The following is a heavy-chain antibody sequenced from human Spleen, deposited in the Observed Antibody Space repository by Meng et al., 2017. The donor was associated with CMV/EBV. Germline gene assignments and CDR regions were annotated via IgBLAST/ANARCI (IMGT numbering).Heavy chain of an antibody. D-gene: IGHD6-13*01. CDR2: IIPIFGTA. CDR1: GGTFSSYA. V-gene: IGHV1-69*05. CDR3: ARGLGYSSSWYYYGMDV. J-gene: IGHJ6*02. Sequence: SVKVSCKASGGTFSSYAISWVRQAPGQGLEWMGGIIPIFGTANYAQKFQGRVTITTDESTSTAYMELSSLRSEDTAVYYCARGLGYSSSWYYYGMDVWGQGTTVTVSS.